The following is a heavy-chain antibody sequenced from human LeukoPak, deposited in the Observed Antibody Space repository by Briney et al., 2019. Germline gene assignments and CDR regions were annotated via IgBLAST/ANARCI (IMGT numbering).Heavy chain of an antibody. V-gene: IGHV4-4*07. CDR2: IYTSGST. CDR1: GGSISSYY. Sequence: SETLSLTCTVSGGSISSYYWSWIRQPAGKGLEWIGRIYTSGSTNYNPSLKSRVTMSVDTSKNQFSLKLSSVTAADTAVYYCARDQAYCGGDCYGMDVWGQGTTVTVSS. J-gene: IGHJ6*02. D-gene: IGHD2-21*01. CDR3: ARDQAYCGGDCYGMDV.